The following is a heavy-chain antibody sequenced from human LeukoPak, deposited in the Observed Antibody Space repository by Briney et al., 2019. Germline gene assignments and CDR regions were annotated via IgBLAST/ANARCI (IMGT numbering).Heavy chain of an antibody. J-gene: IGHJ4*02. V-gene: IGHV3-64D*06. CDR3: VKDLIGTYSFEY. CDR1: GFSFSTYT. CDR2: ISSNGGNT. Sequence: GGSLRLSCSASGFSFSTYTMHWVRQAPGKGLEYVSSISSNGGNTFYADSVKGRFTISRDNSKNTLYLQMSSLRAEDTAVYYCVKDLIGTYSFEYWGQGTPVTVSS. D-gene: IGHD1-26*01.